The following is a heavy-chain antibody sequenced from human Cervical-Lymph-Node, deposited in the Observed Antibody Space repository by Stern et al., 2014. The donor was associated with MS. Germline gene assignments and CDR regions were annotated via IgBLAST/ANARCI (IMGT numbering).Heavy chain of an antibody. Sequence: EEQLEESGGGLVEPGGSLRLSCAASGFIFSKAWMTWVRQAPGKGLEWVGRIKPKTAGETTNYSTPVQGRFTISRDDSKNIMFLHMSSLRTDDTAVYYCTTDEVANFAHWGPGILVTVSS. CDR3: TTDEVANFAH. CDR1: GFIFSKAW. V-gene: IGHV3-15*01. J-gene: IGHJ5*02. CDR2: IKPKTAGETT.